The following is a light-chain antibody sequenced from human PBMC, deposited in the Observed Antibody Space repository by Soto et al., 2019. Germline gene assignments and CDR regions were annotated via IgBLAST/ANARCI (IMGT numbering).Light chain of an antibody. V-gene: IGKV3-11*01. CDR1: QSVTNY. J-gene: IGKJ5*01. CDR2: DAS. CDR3: QQHSNWPGLIT. Sequence: IVVTQSPATLSLTQGERATLSCRASQSVTNYLNWYQQKPGQGPRLLIFDASNRATGTPPRFSGSGSGTDFTLTISSLEPEDFAVYYCQQHSNWPGLITFGQGTRLEIK.